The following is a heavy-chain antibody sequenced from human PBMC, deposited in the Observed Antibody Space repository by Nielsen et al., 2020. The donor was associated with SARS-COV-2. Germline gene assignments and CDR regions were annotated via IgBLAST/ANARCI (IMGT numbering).Heavy chain of an antibody. D-gene: IGHD6-13*01. CDR1: GYSFTSYW. CDR3: ARQIGASIAAAGHYYYYGMDV. V-gene: IGHV5-51*01. CDR2: IYPGDSDT. J-gene: IGHJ6*02. Sequence: GESLKISCKGSGYSFTSYWIGWVRQMPGKGLEWMGIIYPGDSDTRYSPPFQGQVTISADKSISTAYLQWSSLKASDTAMYYCARQIGASIAAAGHYYYYGMDVWGQGTTVTVSS.